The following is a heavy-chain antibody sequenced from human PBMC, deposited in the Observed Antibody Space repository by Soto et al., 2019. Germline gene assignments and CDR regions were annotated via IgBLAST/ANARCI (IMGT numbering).Heavy chain of an antibody. Sequence: ASVKVSYKISGHTLTEFSIHWVRQAPGKGLEWMGWISGYNGNTNYAQTVQGRVTMTTDTSTGTVYMELRSLKSDDTAIYYCSRFIMVGGWFDPNYYHGMDVWGQGTTVTVSS. CDR2: ISGYNGNT. D-gene: IGHD6-19*01. CDR1: GHTLTEFS. CDR3: SRFIMVGGWFDPNYYHGMDV. V-gene: IGHV1-18*01. J-gene: IGHJ6*02.